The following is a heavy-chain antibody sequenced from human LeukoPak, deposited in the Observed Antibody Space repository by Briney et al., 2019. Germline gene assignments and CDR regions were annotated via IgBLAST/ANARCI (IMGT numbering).Heavy chain of an antibody. J-gene: IGHJ5*02. CDR1: GGSISSYY. D-gene: IGHD3-16*01. Sequence: PETLSLTCTVSGGSISSYYWSWIRQPPGKGLEWIGYIYYSGSTNYNPSLKSRVTISVDTSKNQYSLKLSSVTAADTAVYYCARHPPRWGGGWFDPWGQGTLVTVSS. V-gene: IGHV4-59*08. CDR3: ARHPPRWGGGWFDP. CDR2: IYYSGST.